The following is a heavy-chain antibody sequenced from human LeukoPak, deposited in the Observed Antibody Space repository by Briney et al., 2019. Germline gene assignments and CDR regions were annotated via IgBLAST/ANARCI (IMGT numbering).Heavy chain of an antibody. Sequence: GGSLRLSCAASGFAFSSYSMNWVRQAPGKGLEWVSSISSSSSYIYYADSVKGRFTISRDNAKNSLYLQMNSLRPDDTALYYCSTDPRLLIYWGHGTLVTVSS. CDR1: GFAFSSYS. CDR3: STDPRLLIY. J-gene: IGHJ4*01. V-gene: IGHV3-21*04. D-gene: IGHD2-8*01. CDR2: ISSSSSYI.